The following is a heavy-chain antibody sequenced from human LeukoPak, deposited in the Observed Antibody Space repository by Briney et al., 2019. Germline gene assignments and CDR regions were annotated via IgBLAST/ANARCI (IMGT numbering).Heavy chain of an antibody. CDR3: ARDFPPDDH. CDR1: GASIGSGDSISSGDYY. Sequence: SETLPLTCTVSGASIGSGDSISSGDYYWSWIRQPPGKALEWIGYVYYSGRAYYNPSLKSRLSISLVSSKNQRSLRLTSVTAADAAVYYCARDFPPDDHWGQGTLVTVSS. D-gene: IGHD2/OR15-2a*01. J-gene: IGHJ4*02. CDR2: VYYSGRA. V-gene: IGHV4-30-4*01.